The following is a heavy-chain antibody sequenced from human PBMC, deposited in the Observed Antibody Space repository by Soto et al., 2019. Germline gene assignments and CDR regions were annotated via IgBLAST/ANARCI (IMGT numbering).Heavy chain of an antibody. J-gene: IGHJ6*02. CDR1: GFTFSSYW. V-gene: IGHV3-74*02. CDR3: AGDYLLLNSLNGNFYSFVMDV. D-gene: IGHD4-17*01. Sequence: EVQLVESGGGLVRPGGSLRLSCAASGFTFSSYWMHWVRQAPGKGLVWVSRMNEDGGTTDYADSVKGRFTISRDNAKNTLYLQMNSLRVEDTAIYYCAGDYLLLNSLNGNFYSFVMDVWGQGTAVTVSS. CDR2: MNEDGGTT.